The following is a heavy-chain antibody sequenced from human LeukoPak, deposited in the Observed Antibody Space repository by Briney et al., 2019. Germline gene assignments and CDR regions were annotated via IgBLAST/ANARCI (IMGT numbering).Heavy chain of an antibody. CDR2: ISFGGAT. CDR3: ARDGFYYHYYMDV. V-gene: IGHV4-39*07. CDR1: GGTVSSSTSF. J-gene: IGHJ6*03. D-gene: IGHD1-14*01. Sequence: SQTLSLSCTLSGGTVSSSTSFCGWVRPPPGKGLEWVGGISFGGATYYNPSLKSRVSMSVHTSKNQFSLKLSSVTAADTAVYYCARDGFYYHYYMDVWGEGTTVTVSS.